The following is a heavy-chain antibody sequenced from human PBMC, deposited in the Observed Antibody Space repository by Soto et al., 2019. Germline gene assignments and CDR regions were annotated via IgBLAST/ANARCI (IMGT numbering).Heavy chain of an antibody. CDR3: ARAYCSSTSCPYGMDV. CDR2: IMPIFGTL. J-gene: IGHJ6*02. D-gene: IGHD2-2*01. V-gene: IGHV1-69*01. CDR1: GGTFSKYA. Sequence: QVQLVQSGAEVKKPGSSVKVSCKASGGTFSKYAISWVRQAPGQGLEWMGGIMPIFGTLKYAQKFQGRVTITADESTSTAYMELSSLRSEDTAVYYCARAYCSSTSCPYGMDVWGQGTTVTVSS.